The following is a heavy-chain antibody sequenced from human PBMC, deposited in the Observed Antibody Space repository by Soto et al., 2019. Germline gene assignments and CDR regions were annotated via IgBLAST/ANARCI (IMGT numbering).Heavy chain of an antibody. CDR3: ARDWQYRSSWYSYLDL. D-gene: IGHD6-13*01. CDR1: GFTFSSYG. V-gene: IGHV3-30*03. Sequence: QVQLVESGGGVVQPGRSLRLSCAAPGFTFSSYGMHWVRQAPGKGLEWVAVISYDGSNKYYAGSVKGRVTISRDNSKNTVYLQMNSLRSEATAVHYFARDWQYRSSWYSYLDLWGRGTLGAFSS. J-gene: IGHJ2*01. CDR2: ISYDGSNK.